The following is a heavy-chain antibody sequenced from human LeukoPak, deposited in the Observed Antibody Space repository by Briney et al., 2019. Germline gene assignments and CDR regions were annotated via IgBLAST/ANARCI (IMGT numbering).Heavy chain of an antibody. CDR3: ARGYSSPWDRYFDY. CDR2: IKQDGSEK. J-gene: IGHJ4*02. Sequence: GGSLRLSCAASGFTFSSYWMSWVRQAPGKGLEWVANIKQDGSEKYYVDFVKGRFTISRDNAKSLLNLQMNSLRAEDTAVYYCARGYSSPWDRYFDYWGQGTLVTVSS. D-gene: IGHD6-19*01. CDR1: GFTFSSYW. V-gene: IGHV3-7*01.